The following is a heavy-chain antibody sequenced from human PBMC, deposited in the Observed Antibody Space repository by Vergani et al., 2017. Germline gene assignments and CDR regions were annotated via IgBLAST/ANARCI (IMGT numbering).Heavy chain of an antibody. J-gene: IGHJ4*02. CDR2: ISGSGDST. CDR3: ARGPGRYDFWSGYNY. Sequence: EVQLLESGGGLVQPGGSLRLSCAASGFTFSSYAMSWVRQAPGKGLEWVSTISGSGDSTFYADSMKGRFTISSDNSKNTLYLQMNSLRAEDTAVYYCARGPGRYDFWSGYNYWGQGTLVTVSS. D-gene: IGHD3-3*01. CDR1: GFTFSSYA. V-gene: IGHV3-23*01.